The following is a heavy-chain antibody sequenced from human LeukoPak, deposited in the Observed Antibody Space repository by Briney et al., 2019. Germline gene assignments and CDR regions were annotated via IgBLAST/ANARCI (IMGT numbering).Heavy chain of an antibody. CDR1: GYTFTGYY. D-gene: IGHD2-15*01. V-gene: IGHV1-2*02. Sequence: ASVKVSCKASGYTFTGYYIQWMRQAPGQGLEWMGWMNPNRGDTSYAQKFQGRVTMTRDTPINTAYMELSGLTSDDTAVYYCGRRRIDCSDTGCYVDYWGQGTLVTVSS. CDR2: MNPNRGDT. J-gene: IGHJ4*02. CDR3: GRRRIDCSDTGCYVDY.